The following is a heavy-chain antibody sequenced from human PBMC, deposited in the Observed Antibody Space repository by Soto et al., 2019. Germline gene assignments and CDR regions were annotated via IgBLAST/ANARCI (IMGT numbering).Heavy chain of an antibody. CDR1: GFTFSDYY. J-gene: IGHJ6*02. V-gene: IGHV3-11*01. CDR2: ISSRDNTI. D-gene: IGHD5-12*01. CDR3: AMTYGGYPPLYYGMDV. Sequence: QVHLVESGGDLVKPGGSLRLSCAASGFTFSDYYMNWIRQAPGKGLDWVSSISSRDNTIYYADSVQGRFTISRDNAKISLYLQMNSLRAEDTAVYSCAMTYGGYPPLYYGMDVWGQGTRVTVSS.